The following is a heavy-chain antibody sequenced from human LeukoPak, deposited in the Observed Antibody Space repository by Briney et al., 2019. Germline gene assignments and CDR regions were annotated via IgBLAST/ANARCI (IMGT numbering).Heavy chain of an antibody. J-gene: IGHJ3*02. CDR3: ARGGSYLSAFDI. V-gene: IGHV3-11*01. CDR1: GFTFTDYY. D-gene: IGHD1-26*01. CDR2: MSSSGNII. Sequence: GGSLRLSCAASGFTFTDYYMSWIRQAPGKGLEWVSYMSSSGNIIYYADSVKGRFTISRDNSKNTLYLQMNSLRAEDTAVYYCARGGSYLSAFDIWGQGTMVTVSS.